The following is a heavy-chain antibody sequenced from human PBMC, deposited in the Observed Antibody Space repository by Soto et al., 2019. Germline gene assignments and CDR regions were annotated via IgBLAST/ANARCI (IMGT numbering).Heavy chain of an antibody. CDR2: INHSGST. Sequence: SETLSLTCAVYGGSFRGYYWSWIRQPPGKGLEWIGEINHSGSTNYNPSLKSRVTISVDTSKNQFSLKLSSVTAADTAVYYCARGTMVRFNWFDPWGQGTLVTVSS. CDR1: GGSFRGYY. D-gene: IGHD3-10*01. V-gene: IGHV4-34*01. CDR3: ARGTMVRFNWFDP. J-gene: IGHJ5*02.